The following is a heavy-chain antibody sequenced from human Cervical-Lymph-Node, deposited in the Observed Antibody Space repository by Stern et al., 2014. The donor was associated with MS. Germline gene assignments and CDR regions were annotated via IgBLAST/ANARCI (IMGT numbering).Heavy chain of an antibody. CDR1: GGTFSTYG. D-gene: IGHD6-6*01. Sequence: QVQLVQSGAEVKKPGSSVKVSCKASGGTFSTYGISWVRQAPGQGLESVGRIIPILGKVKYEQKFQGRVTITADTSTSTAYMELSSLTSEDTAMYYCARVMTYDSNSVRGTYSYTMDVWGQGTTVTVSS. J-gene: IGHJ6*02. CDR2: IIPILGKV. V-gene: IGHV1-69*09. CDR3: ARVMTYDSNSVRGTYSYTMDV.